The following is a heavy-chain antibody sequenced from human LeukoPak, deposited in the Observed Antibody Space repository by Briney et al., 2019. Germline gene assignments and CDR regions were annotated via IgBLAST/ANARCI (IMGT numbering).Heavy chain of an antibody. J-gene: IGHJ4*02. CDR3: AGGNYDFWSGTTNYYFDY. CDR2: IYYSGST. Sequence: SETLSLTCTVSGGSLSSGGYYWSWIRQHPGTGLEWIGYIYYSGSTYYNPSLKSRVTLSVDTSKKQFALKLSSVTSADTAVDYGAGGNYDFWSGTTNYYFDYWGQGTLVTVSS. V-gene: IGHV4-31*03. D-gene: IGHD3-3*01. CDR1: GGSLSSGGYY.